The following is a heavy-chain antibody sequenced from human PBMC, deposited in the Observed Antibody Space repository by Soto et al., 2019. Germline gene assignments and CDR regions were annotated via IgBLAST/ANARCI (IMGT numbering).Heavy chain of an antibody. J-gene: IGHJ4*02. Sequence: SETLSLTCTVSGGSISSYYWSWIRQPPGKGLEWIGYIYYSGSTNYNPSLKSRVTISVDTSKNQFSLKLSSVTAADTAVYYCAKGKHPDYWGQGTLVTVSS. V-gene: IGHV4-59*12. CDR2: IYYSGST. CDR1: GGSISSYY. CDR3: AKGKHPDY.